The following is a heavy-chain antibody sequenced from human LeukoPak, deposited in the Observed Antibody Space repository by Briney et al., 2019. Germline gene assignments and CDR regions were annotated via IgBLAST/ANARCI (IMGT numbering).Heavy chain of an antibody. D-gene: IGHD2-21*01. CDR3: ARLWWGSSLPDDY. J-gene: IGHJ4*02. Sequence: SETLSLTCAVYGGSFSGYYWSWIRQPPDKGLEWIGEINHSGSTNYNPSLKSRVTISVDTSKNQFSLKLSSVTAADTAVYYCARLWWGSSLPDDYWGQGTLVTVSS. CDR1: GGSFSGYY. V-gene: IGHV4-34*01. CDR2: INHSGST.